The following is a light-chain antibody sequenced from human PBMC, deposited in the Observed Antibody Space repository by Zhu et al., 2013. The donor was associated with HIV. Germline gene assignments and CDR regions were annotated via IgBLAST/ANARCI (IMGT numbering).Light chain of an antibody. CDR2: DVS. J-gene: IGLJ2*01. CDR3: NSHRSGTTLVL. CDR1: SNDVGSYNY. Sequence: QSALTQPRSLSGSPGQSVTISCTGTSNDVGSYNYVSWYQQHPGKVPKLMIYDVSKRSSGVPDRFSGSKSGNTASLTISGLQDDDEAEYYCNSHRSGTTLVLFGGGTKVTVL. V-gene: IGLV2-11*01.